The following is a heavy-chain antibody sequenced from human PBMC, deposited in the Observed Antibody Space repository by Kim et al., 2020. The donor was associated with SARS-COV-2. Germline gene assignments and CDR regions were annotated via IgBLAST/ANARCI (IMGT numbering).Heavy chain of an antibody. J-gene: IGHJ6*02. Sequence: ASVKVSCKASGYTFTSYGISWVRQAPGQGLEWMGWISAYNGNTNYAQKLQGRVTMTTDTSTSTAYMELRSLRSDDTAVYYCARDEIEDYYYYYGMDVWGQGTTVTVSS. D-gene: IGHD3-22*01. V-gene: IGHV1-18*04. CDR3: ARDEIEDYYYYYGMDV. CDR2: ISAYNGNT. CDR1: GYTFTSYG.